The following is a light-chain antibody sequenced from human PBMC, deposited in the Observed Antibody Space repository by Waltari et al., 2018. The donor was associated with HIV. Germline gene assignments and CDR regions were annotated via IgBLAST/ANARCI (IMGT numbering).Light chain of an antibody. CDR2: KDS. CDR1: ALPKQY. V-gene: IGLV3-25*03. J-gene: IGLJ3*02. CDR3: QSADSSGTYRV. Sequence: SYELTQPPSVSVSPGQTARITCSGDALPKQYAYWYQQETGQAPVLVIDKDSERPSGIPERFSGSSSGTTVTLTISGVQAEDEADYYCQSADSSGTYRVFGGGTKLTVL.